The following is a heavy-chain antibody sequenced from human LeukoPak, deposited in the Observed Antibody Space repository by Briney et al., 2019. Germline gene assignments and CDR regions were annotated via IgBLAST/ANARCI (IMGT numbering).Heavy chain of an antibody. J-gene: IGHJ4*02. CDR3: ARVLGYCTNGVCPPNFDY. CDR1: GYTFTDYY. V-gene: IGHV1-2*02. D-gene: IGHD2-8*01. CDR2: IKPNSGGT. Sequence: ASVKVSCKASGYTFTDYYLHWVRQAPGQGLEWMGWIKPNSGGTNYAHKFQGRVTMTRDTSISTAYMELSRLRSDDTAVYYCARVLGYCTNGVCPPNFDYWGQGTLVTVSS.